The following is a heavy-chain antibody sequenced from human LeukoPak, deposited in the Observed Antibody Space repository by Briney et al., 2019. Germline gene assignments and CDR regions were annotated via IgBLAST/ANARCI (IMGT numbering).Heavy chain of an antibody. CDR1: GFTFSSYG. Sequence: PGGSLRLSCAASGFTFSSYGMPWVRQAPGKGLEWVAVISYDGSNKYYADSVKGRFTISRDNSKNTLYLQMNSLRAEDTAVYYCVRPRSYPYYFDYWGQGTLVTVSS. CDR2: ISYDGSNK. V-gene: IGHV3-30*03. J-gene: IGHJ4*02. D-gene: IGHD3-10*01. CDR3: VRPRSYPYYFDY.